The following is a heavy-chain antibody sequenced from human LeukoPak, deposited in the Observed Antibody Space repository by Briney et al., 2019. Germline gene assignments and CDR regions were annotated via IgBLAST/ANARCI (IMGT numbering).Heavy chain of an antibody. V-gene: IGHV3-43*02. CDR2: ISGDGGST. D-gene: IGHD1-26*01. J-gene: IGHJ6*02. CDR1: GFTFDDYA. CDR3: AKAGMGATLYYGMDV. Sequence: TGGSLRLSCAASGFTFDDYAVHWVRHAPGKGLEWVSLISGDGGSTYYADSVKGRFTISRDNSKNSLYLQMNSLRTEDTALYYCAKAGMGATLYYGMDVWGQGTTVTVSS.